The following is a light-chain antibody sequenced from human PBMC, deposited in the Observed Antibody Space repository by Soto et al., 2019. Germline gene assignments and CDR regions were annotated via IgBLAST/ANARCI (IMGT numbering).Light chain of an antibody. CDR2: DAS. CDR3: QQYHTLPFT. V-gene: IGKV1-33*01. Sequence: DIQLTHSPSSLSPSVGDRVTITCQARQDIRNYLNWYQQKVGKAPKLLIYDASNLEAGVPSRFSGRGSGTEFTLTITSLQSEDVATYYCQQYHTLPFTFGPGTKVDIK. CDR1: QDIRNY. J-gene: IGKJ3*01.